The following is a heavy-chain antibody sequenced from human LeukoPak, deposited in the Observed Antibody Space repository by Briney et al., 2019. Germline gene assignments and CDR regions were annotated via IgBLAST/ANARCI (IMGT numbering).Heavy chain of an antibody. V-gene: IGHV3-23*01. Sequence: GGSLRLSCAASGFTFSSYAMSWVRQAPGKGLEWVSAISDSGGSTYYADSVKGRFTISRDNSKNTLYLQMNSLRAEDTAVYYCAKDPRHGDYDPSLDYWGQGTLVTVSS. CDR3: AKDPRHGDYDPSLDY. D-gene: IGHD4-17*01. CDR1: GFTFSSYA. CDR2: ISDSGGST. J-gene: IGHJ4*02.